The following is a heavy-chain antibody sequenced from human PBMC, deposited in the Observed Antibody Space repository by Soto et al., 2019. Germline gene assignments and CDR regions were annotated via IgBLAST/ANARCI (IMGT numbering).Heavy chain of an antibody. J-gene: IGHJ5*02. Sequence: PSETLSLTCAVSGGSISSYYWSWIRQPPGKGLEWIGCIYYSGSTNYNPSLKSRVTISVDTSKNQFSLKLSSVTAADTAVYYCASGGVDTAMVTGWFDPWGQGTLVTVSS. V-gene: IGHV4-59*01. CDR2: IYYSGST. D-gene: IGHD5-18*01. CDR3: ASGGVDTAMVTGWFDP. CDR1: GGSISSYY.